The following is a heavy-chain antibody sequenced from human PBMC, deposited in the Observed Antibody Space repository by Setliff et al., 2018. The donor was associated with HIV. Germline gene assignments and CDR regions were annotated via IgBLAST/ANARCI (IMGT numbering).Heavy chain of an antibody. CDR3: ARGGEYYSDSGGIYYYMDV. Sequence: PGGSLRLSCEASGFTFDDYGMNWVRQAPGKGLEWVSGINWNGRSTGDADFVKGRFTISRDNAKNSLYLQMNSLGAEDTALYYCARGGEYYSDSGGIYYYMDVWGKGTTVTAP. CDR2: INWNGRST. CDR1: GFTFDDYG. V-gene: IGHV3-20*04. J-gene: IGHJ6*03. D-gene: IGHD3-22*01.